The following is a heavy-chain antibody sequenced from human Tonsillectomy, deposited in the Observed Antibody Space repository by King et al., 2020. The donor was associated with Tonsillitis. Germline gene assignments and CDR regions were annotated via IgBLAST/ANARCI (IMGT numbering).Heavy chain of an antibody. CDR1: GFTFSTYW. Sequence: VQLVESGGGLVQPGGSLRLSCAASGFTFSTYWMTWVRQAPGKGLEGVANIKQEGSEKFYVDSVKGRFTISRDNAKNSLYLQMNSLRAEDTAVYYCASYYDSSGSSGFDYWGQGTLVTVSS. CDR3: ASYYDSSGSSGFDY. D-gene: IGHD3-22*01. V-gene: IGHV3-7*01. CDR2: IKQEGSEK. J-gene: IGHJ4*02.